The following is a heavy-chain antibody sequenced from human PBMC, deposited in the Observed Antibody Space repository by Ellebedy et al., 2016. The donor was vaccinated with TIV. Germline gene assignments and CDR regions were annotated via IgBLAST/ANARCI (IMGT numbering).Heavy chain of an antibody. CDR3: ARVQIWGDYYFDY. Sequence: MPSETLSLTCTVSEGSISHYYWSWIRQPPGKGLEWIGYIYNNGNTNYNPSLKSRITISVDTSKNQFSLKLSYVTAADTAVYYCARVQIWGDYYFDYWGQGTLVTVSS. CDR1: EGSISHYY. D-gene: IGHD2-21*02. CDR2: IYNNGNT. J-gene: IGHJ4*02. V-gene: IGHV4-59*01.